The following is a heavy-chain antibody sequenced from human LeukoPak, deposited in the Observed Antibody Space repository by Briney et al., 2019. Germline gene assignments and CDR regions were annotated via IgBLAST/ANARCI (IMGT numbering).Heavy chain of an antibody. CDR1: GGSFSGYY. CDR2: INHSGST. V-gene: IGHV4-34*01. J-gene: IGHJ4*02. Sequence: PSETLSLTCAVYGGSFSGYYWSWIRQPPGKGLEWIGEINHSGSTNYNPSLKRRVTISVDTSKNQFSLKLSSVTAADTAVYYCARHGHLGFDYWGQGTLVTVSS. CDR3: ARHGHLGFDY.